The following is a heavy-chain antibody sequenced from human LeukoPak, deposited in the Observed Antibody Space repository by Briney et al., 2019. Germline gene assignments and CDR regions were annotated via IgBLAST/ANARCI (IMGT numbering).Heavy chain of an antibody. Sequence: PGGSLRLSCAASGFTFSSYGMHWVRQAPAKGLEWVAFVRYDGSNKYYADSVKGRFTISRENSKNTLYLQMNSLRAEDTAVYYCAKIGSGTGPNWFDPWGQGTLVTVSS. D-gene: IGHD3-10*01. CDR3: AKIGSGTGPNWFDP. CDR1: GFTFSSYG. CDR2: VRYDGSNK. V-gene: IGHV3-30*02. J-gene: IGHJ5*02.